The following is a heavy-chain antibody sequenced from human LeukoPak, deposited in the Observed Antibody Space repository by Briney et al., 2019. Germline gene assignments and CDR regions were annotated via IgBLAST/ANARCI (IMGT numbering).Heavy chain of an antibody. CDR3: ARVGHVLAFDI. Sequence: GGSLRLSCAASGFTFSSYAMSWVRQAPGKGLEWVANIKQDGSEKYYVDSVKGRFTISRDNAKNSLYLQMNSLRAEDTAVYYCARVGHVLAFDIWGQGTMVTVSS. J-gene: IGHJ3*02. CDR1: GFTFSSYA. CDR2: IKQDGSEK. V-gene: IGHV3-7*01. D-gene: IGHD6-6*01.